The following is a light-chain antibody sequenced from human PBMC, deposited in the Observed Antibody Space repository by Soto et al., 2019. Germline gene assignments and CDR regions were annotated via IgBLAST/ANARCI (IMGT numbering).Light chain of an antibody. Sequence: DIVLTQSPDTLSVSPGERATLSCRASQSVSSYLAWYQQKPGQAPRLLIHDASSRATGIPARFSGSGSGTEFTLTISSLQSEDFAVYYCQQYNNWPPITFGQGTRLEIK. CDR1: QSVSSY. J-gene: IGKJ5*01. CDR2: DAS. CDR3: QQYNNWPPIT. V-gene: IGKV3D-15*01.